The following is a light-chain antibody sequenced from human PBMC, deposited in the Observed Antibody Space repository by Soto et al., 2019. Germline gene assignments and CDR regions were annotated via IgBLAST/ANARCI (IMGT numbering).Light chain of an antibody. CDR3: SAYSTGSTPVL. Sequence: QSALTQPASVSGSPGQSITISCTGTSIDVGSTFNYVSWYQHHPGKAPRLIMSDVNHRPSGVSDRFSGSKSGNTASLTISGLQAEDEAHYFCSAYSTGSTPVLFGGGTKVTVL. J-gene: IGLJ3*02. CDR1: SIDVGSTFNY. V-gene: IGLV2-14*03. CDR2: DVN.